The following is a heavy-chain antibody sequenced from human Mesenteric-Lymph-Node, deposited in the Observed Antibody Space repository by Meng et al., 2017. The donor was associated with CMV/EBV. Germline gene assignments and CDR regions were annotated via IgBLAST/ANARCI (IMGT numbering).Heavy chain of an antibody. CDR3: ARGQVGATTLFDY. J-gene: IGHJ4*02. D-gene: IGHD1-26*01. CDR2: NSYSGST. V-gene: IGHV4-61*08. CDR1: AASVPIAGYY. Sequence: VAAASVPIAGYYWNWIRQPPGTGLEWIGCNSYSGSTNYHSSLGSRVTISLDTSKNQFSLKLTSVTGADMAFYYCARGQVGATTLFDYWGQGTLVTVS.